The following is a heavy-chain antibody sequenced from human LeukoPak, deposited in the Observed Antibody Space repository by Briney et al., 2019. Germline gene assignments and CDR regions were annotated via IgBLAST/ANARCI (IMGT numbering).Heavy chain of an antibody. CDR3: AKDPGDIGAFDP. V-gene: IGHV3-23*01. CDR1: GFTFSSYA. CDR2: ISGSGGST. D-gene: IGHD2-15*01. J-gene: IGHJ5*02. Sequence: PGASLRLSCAASGFTFSSYAMSWVRQAPGKGLEWVSAISGSGGSTYYADSVKGRFTISRDNSKNTLYLQMNSLRAEDTAVYYCAKDPGDIGAFDPWGQGTLVTVSS.